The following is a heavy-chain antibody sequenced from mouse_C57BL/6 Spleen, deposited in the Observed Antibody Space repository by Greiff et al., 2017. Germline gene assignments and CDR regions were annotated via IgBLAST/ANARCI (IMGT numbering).Heavy chain of an antibody. CDR1: GYTFTSYG. J-gene: IGHJ3*01. Sequence: VQLQQSGAELARPGASVKLSCKASGYTFTSYGISWVKQRTGQGLEWIGEMYPRSGNTYYNEKFKGKATLTADKSSSTAYMELRSLTSEDSAVYFCARAMVTTRTWFAYWGQGTLVTVSA. CDR3: ARAMVTTRTWFAY. V-gene: IGHV1-81*01. D-gene: IGHD2-2*01. CDR2: MYPRSGNT.